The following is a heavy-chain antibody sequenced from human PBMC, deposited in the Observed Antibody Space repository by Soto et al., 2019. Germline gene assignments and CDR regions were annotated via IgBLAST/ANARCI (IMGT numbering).Heavy chain of an antibody. D-gene: IGHD3-10*01. CDR3: AREEVRGVYYYYYYGMDV. CDR1: GGTFSSYA. CDR2: IIPIFGTA. V-gene: IGHV1-69*01. Sequence: QVQLVQSGAEVKKPGSSVKVSCKASGGTFSSYAISWVRQAPGQGLERMGGIIPIFGTANYAQKFQGRVTITADESTSTAYMELSSLRSEDTAVYYCAREEVRGVYYYYYYGMDVWGQGTTVTVSS. J-gene: IGHJ6*02.